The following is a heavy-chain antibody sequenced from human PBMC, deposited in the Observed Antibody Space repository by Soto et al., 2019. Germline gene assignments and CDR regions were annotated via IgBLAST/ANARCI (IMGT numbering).Heavy chain of an antibody. CDR1: GGTSIGYY. CDR3: ARVVFVWGCVDYYCYYMXV. V-gene: IGHV4-34*01. Sequence: PQETWCLTCAVYGGTSIGYYRRLFRHPPGKGLEWTGEINHSGITNYNPPLKSRVTISVDTSKNQFSLKLSSVTAADTAVYYCARVVFVWGCVDYYCYYMXVWGKGSSDXGSS. J-gene: IGHJ6*03. D-gene: IGHD3-16*01. CDR2: INHSGIT.